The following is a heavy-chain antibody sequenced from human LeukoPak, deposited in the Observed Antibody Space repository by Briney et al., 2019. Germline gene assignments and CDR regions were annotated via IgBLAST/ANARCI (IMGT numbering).Heavy chain of an antibody. CDR1: GFTFSRYG. D-gene: IGHD3-22*01. J-gene: IGHJ4*02. CDR2: IRDDGSTR. V-gene: IGHV3-30*02. CDR3: AKDADYDSSGSYYFDY. Sequence: GGSLRLSCAASGFTFSRYGLHWVRQAPGKGLEWVAFIRDDGSTRYYADSVKGRFTVSRDNSKNTLYLQMNSLRAEDTAVYYCAKDADYDSSGSYYFDYWGQGTLVTVSS.